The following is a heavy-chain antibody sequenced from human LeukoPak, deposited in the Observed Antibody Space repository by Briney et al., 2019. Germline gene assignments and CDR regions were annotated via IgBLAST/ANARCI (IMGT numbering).Heavy chain of an antibody. Sequence: GGSLRLSCAASGFTFSSYAMSWVRQAPGKGLEWVSAISGSGGSTYYADSVKGRFTISRDNSKNTLYLQMNSLRAEDTAVYYCAKLPEAYYYDSSGPAPHDYWGQGTLVTVSS. CDR3: AKLPEAYYYDSSGPAPHDY. CDR1: GFTFSSYA. V-gene: IGHV3-23*01. CDR2: ISGSGGST. J-gene: IGHJ4*02. D-gene: IGHD3-22*01.